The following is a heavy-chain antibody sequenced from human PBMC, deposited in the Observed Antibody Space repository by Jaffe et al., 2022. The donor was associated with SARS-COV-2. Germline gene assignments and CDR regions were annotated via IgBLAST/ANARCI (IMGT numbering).Heavy chain of an antibody. CDR3: GRDFCDADRCYNPDY. Sequence: QGQLVQSGAEVKKPGASVRVSCKTSGYSFTTFGTSWVRQAPGQGLEWLGWINSYNDNAKYAQRFRGRITMSTDTSTTTAYMELRSLRSDDTAVYYCGRDFCDADRCYNPDYWGQGTPVIVSS. V-gene: IGHV1-18*01. CDR2: INSYNDNA. J-gene: IGHJ4*02. D-gene: IGHD2-21*01. CDR1: GYSFTTFG.